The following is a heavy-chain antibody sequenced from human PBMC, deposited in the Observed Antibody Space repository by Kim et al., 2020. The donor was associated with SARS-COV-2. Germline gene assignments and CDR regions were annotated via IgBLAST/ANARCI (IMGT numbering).Heavy chain of an antibody. CDR2: IGTDSKYV. CDR3: AGGGGNSYYHGMDV. CDR1: GFMFSDYY. J-gene: IGHJ6*02. Sequence: GGSLRLSCVGSGFMFSDYYLTWIRQAPGGGLEWISYIGTDSKYVVNAPSVMGRFTVSRDNAKNSLFLQMSSLGVEETAVYYCAGGGGNSYYHGMDVWGRGTTVAVS. V-gene: IGHV3-11*05.